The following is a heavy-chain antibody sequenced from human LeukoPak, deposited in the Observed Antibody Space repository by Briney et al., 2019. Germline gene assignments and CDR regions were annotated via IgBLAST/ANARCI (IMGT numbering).Heavy chain of an antibody. CDR3: ARGNPYSDFWSGHYYYYYYMDV. V-gene: IGHV1-8*03. CDR1: GYTFTSYD. CDR2: MNPNSGNT. J-gene: IGHJ6*03. D-gene: IGHD3-3*01. Sequence: GASVKVSCKASGYTFTSYDINWVRQATGQGLEWMGWMNPNSGNTGYAQKFQGRVTITRNTAIRAATMELSSLRSEDTAVYYCARGNPYSDFWSGHYYYYYYMDVWGKGTPVTVSS.